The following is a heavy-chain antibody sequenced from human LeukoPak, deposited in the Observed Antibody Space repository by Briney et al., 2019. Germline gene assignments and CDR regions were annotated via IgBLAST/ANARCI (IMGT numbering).Heavy chain of an antibody. CDR1: GFSFDDYT. J-gene: IGHJ4*02. CDR2: ITWNGGST. D-gene: IGHD5-12*01. Sequence: PGGSLRLSCAASGFSFDDYTMHWVRQAPGKGLDWVSLITWNGGSTFYADSVKGRFSISRDNNKNSLYLQMNSLRTEDAALYCCAKVTSGYDAYFFDYWGQGTRVTVSS. CDR3: AKVTSGYDAYFFDY. V-gene: IGHV3-43*01.